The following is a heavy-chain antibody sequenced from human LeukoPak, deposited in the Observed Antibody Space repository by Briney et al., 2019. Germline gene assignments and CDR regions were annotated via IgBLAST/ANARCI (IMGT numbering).Heavy chain of an antibody. Sequence: PGGSLRLSCAASGFSFSNSEMHWVRQGPGKGLEWAASIRYDGGYKYYADSVKGRFTISRDNSKHTMSLQMDSLRAEDTAVYYCAKEDSAVAGAGDAFDIWGQGTMVTVSS. CDR3: AKEDSAVAGAGDAFDI. D-gene: IGHD6-19*01. J-gene: IGHJ3*02. V-gene: IGHV3-30*02. CDR2: IRYDGGYK. CDR1: GFSFSNSE.